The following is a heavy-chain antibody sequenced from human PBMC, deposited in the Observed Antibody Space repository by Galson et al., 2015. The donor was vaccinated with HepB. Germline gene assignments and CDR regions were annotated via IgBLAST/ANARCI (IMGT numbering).Heavy chain of an antibody. D-gene: IGHD3-10*01. Sequence: SLRLSCAASGFDISDHYMTWIRQVSAKRLEWVSYISHVNGHTNYADSLRGRFTISRDNAENSIFLQMSGLREVDTAVYYCARGSGIKLIRGNVIENYFDLWGRGALVTVSS. CDR1: GFDISDHY. CDR3: ARGSGIKLIRGNVIENYFDL. J-gene: IGHJ4*02. CDR2: ISHVNGHT. V-gene: IGHV3-11*06.